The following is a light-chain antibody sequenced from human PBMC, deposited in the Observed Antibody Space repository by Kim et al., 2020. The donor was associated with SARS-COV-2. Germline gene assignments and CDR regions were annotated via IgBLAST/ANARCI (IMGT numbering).Light chain of an antibody. Sequence: VSPGERATLSCRASQSVNSDLAWYQQKPGQAPRLLIYGASTRATGIPAKFSGSGSGTEFTLTIDSLQSEDFAVYYCQQYNDWPVTFGGGTKVDIK. J-gene: IGKJ4*01. CDR3: QQYNDWPVT. CDR1: QSVNSD. V-gene: IGKV3-15*01. CDR2: GAS.